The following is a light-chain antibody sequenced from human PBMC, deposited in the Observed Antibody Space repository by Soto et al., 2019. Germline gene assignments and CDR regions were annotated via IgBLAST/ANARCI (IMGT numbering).Light chain of an antibody. CDR3: QQSYSFAT. CDR1: QSISRY. CDR2: GAS. Sequence: DIQMTQSPSSLSASVGDRVTITCRTSQSISRYLNWYQQKPGKAPKLLIYGASNLQSGVPSRFSGSGSGTDFTLTISSLQPEDFATYYCQQSYSFATFGGGTKVDI. V-gene: IGKV1-39*01. J-gene: IGKJ4*02.